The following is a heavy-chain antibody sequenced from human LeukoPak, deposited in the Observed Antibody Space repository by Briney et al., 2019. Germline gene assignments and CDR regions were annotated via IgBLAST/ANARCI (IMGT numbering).Heavy chain of an antibody. J-gene: IGHJ3*02. D-gene: IGHD3-22*01. V-gene: IGHV1-18*01. CDR2: ISAYNGNT. CDR1: GYTFTSYG. Sequence: ASVKVSCKASGYTFTSYGISWVRQAPGQGLEWMGWISAYNGNTNYAQKLQGRVTMTTDTSTSTAYMELRSLRSDDTAVYYCARDLLYDSSGYRLIGDAFDIWGQGTMVTVSS. CDR3: ARDLLYDSSGYRLIGDAFDI.